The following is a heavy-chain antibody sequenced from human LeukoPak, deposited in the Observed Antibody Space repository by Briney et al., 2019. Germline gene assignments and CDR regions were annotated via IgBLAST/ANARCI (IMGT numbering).Heavy chain of an antibody. J-gene: IGHJ6*02. CDR1: GYSFTSYW. D-gene: IGHD6-13*01. V-gene: IGHV5-51*01. CDR3: ASLMVPSSSGYGMDV. Sequence: GESLKISCKGSGYSFTSYWIGWVRQMPGKGLEWMGIIYPGDSGTRYSPSFQGQVTISADKSISTAYLQWSSLKASDTAMYYCASLMVPSSSGYGMDVWGQGTTVTVSS. CDR2: IYPGDSGT.